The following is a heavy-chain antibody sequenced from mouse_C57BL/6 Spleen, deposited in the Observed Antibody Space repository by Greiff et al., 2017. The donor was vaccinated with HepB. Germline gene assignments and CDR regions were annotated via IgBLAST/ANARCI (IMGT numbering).Heavy chain of an antibody. CDR3: ASSGPHYFDY. CDR2: IVPEDGET. J-gene: IGHJ2*01. Sequence: VRLQQSGAELVKPGASVKFSCTASGFHIKAYYMPGVKQRTEQGLEWIGRIVPEDGETKYAPKFQGKATITADTSSNTAYLQLSSLTSEDTAVYYCASSGPHYFDYWGQGTTLTVSS. V-gene: IGHV14-2*01. CDR1: GFHIKAYY.